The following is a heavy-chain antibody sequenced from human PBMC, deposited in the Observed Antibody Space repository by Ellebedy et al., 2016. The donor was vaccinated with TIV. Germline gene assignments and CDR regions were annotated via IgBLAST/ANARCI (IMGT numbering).Heavy chain of an antibody. CDR2: IYYSGTT. D-gene: IGHD1-26*01. CDR1: AGSVNTFY. V-gene: IGHV4-59*02. J-gene: IGHJ3*02. CDR3: ARSGSYYVSAFDI. Sequence: MPGGSLRLSCTVSAGSVNTFYWSWLRQPPGKGLEWIGYIYYSGTTNYNPSLKTRLTISVDTSKDQVSLKLNSVTAADTAVYYCARSGSYYVSAFDIWGQGTMVTVSS.